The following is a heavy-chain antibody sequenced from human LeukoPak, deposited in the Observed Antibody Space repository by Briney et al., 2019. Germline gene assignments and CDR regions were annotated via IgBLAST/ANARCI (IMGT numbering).Heavy chain of an antibody. CDR2: ISYDGSNK. CDR3: ARDLRAYYYGSGSYQPPGY. CDR1: GFTFSSYA. Sequence: GGPLRLSCAASGFTFSSYAMHWVRQAPGKGLEWVAVISYDGSNKYYADSVKGRFTISRDNSKNTLYLQMNSLRAEDTAVYYCARDLRAYYYGSGSYQPPGYWGQGTLVTVSS. D-gene: IGHD3-10*01. J-gene: IGHJ4*02. V-gene: IGHV3-30*04.